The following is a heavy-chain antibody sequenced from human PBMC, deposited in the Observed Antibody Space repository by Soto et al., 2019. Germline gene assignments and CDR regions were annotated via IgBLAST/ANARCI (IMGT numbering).Heavy chain of an antibody. CDR3: ARRHYYDSSGYYSVDAFDI. V-gene: IGHV4-31*03. CDR2: IYYSGST. Sequence: QVQLQESGPGLVKPSQTLSLTCTVSGGSISSGGYYWSWIRQHPGKGLEWIGYIYYSGSTYYNPSLKSRVTISVGTSKNQFSLKLSSVPAADTAVYYCARRHYYDSSGYYSVDAFDIWGQGTMVTVSS. CDR1: GGSISSGGYY. D-gene: IGHD3-22*01. J-gene: IGHJ3*02.